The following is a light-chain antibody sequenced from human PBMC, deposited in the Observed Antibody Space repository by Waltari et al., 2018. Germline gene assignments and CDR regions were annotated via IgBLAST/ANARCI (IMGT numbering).Light chain of an antibody. CDR3: QHYDGYPHT. CDR1: QGIRSY. V-gene: IGKV1-16*02. CDR2: DAS. J-gene: IGKJ4*01. Sequence: DIRITQSPSSLSASIGDTVTITCRASQGIRSYLAWFQQKPGKAPKSLIYDASSLHSGVPSKFSGSGSGTAFTLTISNLQPEDFATYYCQHYDGYPHTFGGGTKVEIK.